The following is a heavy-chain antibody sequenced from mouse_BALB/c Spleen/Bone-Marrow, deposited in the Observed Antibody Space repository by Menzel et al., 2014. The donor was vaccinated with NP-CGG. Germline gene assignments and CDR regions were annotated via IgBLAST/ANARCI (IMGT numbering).Heavy chain of an antibody. J-gene: IGHJ3*01. V-gene: IGHV1-9*01. D-gene: IGHD2-14*01. CDR3: ARRGYDGAY. CDR2: ILPGSGST. Sequence: VKLQESGAELMKPGASVKISCKATGYTFSSYWIEWVKQRPGHGLEWIGEILPGSGSTNYNEKFKGKATFTADTSSNTAYMQLSSLTSEDSAGYYCARRGYDGAYWGQGTLVTVSA. CDR1: GYTFSSYW.